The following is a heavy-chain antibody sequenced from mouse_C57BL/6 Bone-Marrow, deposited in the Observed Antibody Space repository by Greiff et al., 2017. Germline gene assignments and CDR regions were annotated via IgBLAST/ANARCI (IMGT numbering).Heavy chain of an antibody. CDR2: INPSNGGT. Sequence: QVQLQQPGTELVKPGASVKLSCKASGYTFTSYWMHWVKQRPGQGLEWIGNINPSNGGTNYNEKFKSKATLTVDKSSSTAYMQLSSLTSEDSAVYYCAREEDYYGSSYWYFDVWGTGTTVTVSS. D-gene: IGHD1-1*01. J-gene: IGHJ1*03. CDR3: AREEDYYGSSYWYFDV. V-gene: IGHV1-53*01. CDR1: GYTFTSYW.